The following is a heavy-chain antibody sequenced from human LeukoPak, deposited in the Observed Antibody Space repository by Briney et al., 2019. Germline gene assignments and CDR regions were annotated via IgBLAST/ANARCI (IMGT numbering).Heavy chain of an antibody. CDR3: ARGYSSIRGWFDP. Sequence: PSETLSLTCTVSAVSISSYSWSWIRQPPGKGLEWIGYIYSSGSTNHNPSLNSRVTISLDTSKNQFSLKLSSVTAADTAVFYCARGYSSIRGWFDPWGQGTPVTVSS. D-gene: IGHD6-13*01. J-gene: IGHJ5*02. CDR1: AVSISSYS. CDR2: IYSSGST. V-gene: IGHV4-59*01.